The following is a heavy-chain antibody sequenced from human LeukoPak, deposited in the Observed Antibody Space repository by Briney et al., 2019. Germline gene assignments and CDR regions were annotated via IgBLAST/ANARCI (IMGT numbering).Heavy chain of an antibody. V-gene: IGHV1-69*04. J-gene: IGHJ4*02. CDR1: GITFSSYA. D-gene: IGHD6-19*01. CDR3: AKDGDSSSGHCDY. CDR2: IIPMLGLT. Sequence: EASVKVSCKTSGITFSSYAMSWVRQAPGQGLEWMGRIIPMLGLTDYAQKFQGRVTITADTSTRTVYMELTSLTSEDTAVYYCAKDGDSSSGHCDYWGQGTLVTVS.